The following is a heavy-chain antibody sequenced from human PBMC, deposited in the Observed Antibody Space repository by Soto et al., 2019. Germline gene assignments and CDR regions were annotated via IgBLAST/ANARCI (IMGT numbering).Heavy chain of an antibody. J-gene: IGHJ5*02. CDR1: GYTFTSYG. CDR2: ISAYNGNT. V-gene: IGHV1-18*01. CDR3: ARDPGLGAVAGSNWFDP. D-gene: IGHD6-19*01. Sequence: ASVKVSCKASGYTFTSYGISWVRQAPGQGLEWMGWISAYNGNTNYAQKLQGRVTMTTDTSTSTAYMELRSLRSDDTAVYYCARDPGLGAVAGSNWFDPWGQGTLVTVSS.